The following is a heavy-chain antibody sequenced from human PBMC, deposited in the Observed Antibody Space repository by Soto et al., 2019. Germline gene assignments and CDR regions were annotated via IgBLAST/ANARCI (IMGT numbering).Heavy chain of an antibody. Sequence: PSETLSLTCTVSGGSISSGDYYWSWIRQPPGKGLEWIGYIYYSGSTYYNPSLKSRVTISVDTSKNQFSLKLSSVTAADTAVYYCARGLPAAIGYWFDPWGQGTLVTVYS. J-gene: IGHJ5*02. D-gene: IGHD2-2*02. CDR2: IYYSGST. CDR3: ARGLPAAIGYWFDP. V-gene: IGHV4-30-4*01. CDR1: GGSISSGDYY.